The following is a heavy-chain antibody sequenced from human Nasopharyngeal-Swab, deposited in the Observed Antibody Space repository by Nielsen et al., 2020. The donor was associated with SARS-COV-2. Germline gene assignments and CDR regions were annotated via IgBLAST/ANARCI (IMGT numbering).Heavy chain of an antibody. V-gene: IGHV3-30*03. D-gene: IGHD5-12*01. J-gene: IGHJ4*02. Sequence: VRQAPGKGLEWVAVISYDGSNKYYEDSVKGRFTISRDNSKNTLYLQMNSLRAEDTAVYYCARGYSGYYYFDYWGQGTRVTVSS. CDR3: ARGYSGYYYFDY. CDR2: ISYDGSNK.